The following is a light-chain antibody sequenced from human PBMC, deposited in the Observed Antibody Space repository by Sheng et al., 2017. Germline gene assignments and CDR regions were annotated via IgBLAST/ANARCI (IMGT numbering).Light chain of an antibody. Sequence: EIVLTQSPGTLSLSPGERATLSCRASQSVSSSYLAWYQQKPGQTPRLLIYGASSRATGIPDRFSGSGSGTDFTLTISSLQPEDCATYYCQQLNSFPLTFGGGTKVEI. CDR2: GAS. CDR1: QSVSSSY. V-gene: IGKV3-20*01. J-gene: IGKJ4*01. CDR3: QQLNSFPLT.